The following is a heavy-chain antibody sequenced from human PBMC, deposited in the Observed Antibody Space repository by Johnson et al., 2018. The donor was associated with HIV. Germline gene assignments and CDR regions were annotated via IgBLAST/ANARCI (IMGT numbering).Heavy chain of an antibody. D-gene: IGHD1-26*01. J-gene: IGHJ3*02. CDR3: ARVGSGSYLLGAVDI. Sequence: QMQLVESGGGLVKPGGSLRLSCKASGFTVSDYWMSWVRQSPGKGLEWVAVVSYDGSYKDYADSVKGRFTISRDNSKNTLFLQMNSLRAEDTALYYCARVGSGSYLLGAVDIWGQGTMVTVSS. CDR2: VSYDGSYK. CDR1: GFTVSDYW. V-gene: IGHV3-30*03.